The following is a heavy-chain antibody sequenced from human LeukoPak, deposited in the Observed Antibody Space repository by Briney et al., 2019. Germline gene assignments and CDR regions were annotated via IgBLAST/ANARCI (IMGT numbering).Heavy chain of an antibody. D-gene: IGHD6-19*01. CDR1: GDSVSSNSAA. CDR2: TYYRSKVYN. Sequence: SQTLSLTCAVSGDSVSSNSAAWDWIRQSPSRGLEWLVRTYYRSKVYNDYAVGVKNRITINPHTSKNQFSLQLNSVTPEDTAVYYCAREAGSRNKSPNYFDYWGQGTLVTVSS. CDR3: AREAGSRNKSPNYFDY. V-gene: IGHV6-1*01. J-gene: IGHJ4*02.